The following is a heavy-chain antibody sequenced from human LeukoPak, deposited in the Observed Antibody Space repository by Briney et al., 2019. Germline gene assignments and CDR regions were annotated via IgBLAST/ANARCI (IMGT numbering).Heavy chain of an antibody. CDR2: ISGGGDST. J-gene: IGHJ3*02. CDR1: GFTFSSYA. Sequence: LGGSLRLSCAASGFTFSSYAMIWVRQAPGKGLEWVSAISGGGDSTYYTDSVKGRFTISRDNSKNTLYLQMNSLRAEDTAVYYCARGSRFGVVERDAFDIWGQGTMVTVSS. D-gene: IGHD3-3*01. V-gene: IGHV3-23*01. CDR3: ARGSRFGVVERDAFDI.